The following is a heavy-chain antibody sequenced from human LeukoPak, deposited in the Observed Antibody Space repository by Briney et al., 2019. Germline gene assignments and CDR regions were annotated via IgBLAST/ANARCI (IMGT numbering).Heavy chain of an antibody. CDR3: AREVGSSGYYDY. CDR2: IYHSGST. V-gene: IGHV4-30-2*01. J-gene: IGHJ4*02. D-gene: IGHD3-22*01. CDR1: GGSISSGGHS. Sequence: PSQTLSLTCAVSGGSISSGGHSWSWIRQPPGKGLEWIGYIYHSGSTYYNPSLKSRVTISVDRSKNQFSLKLSSVTAADTAVYYCAREVGSSGYYDYWGQGTLVTVSS.